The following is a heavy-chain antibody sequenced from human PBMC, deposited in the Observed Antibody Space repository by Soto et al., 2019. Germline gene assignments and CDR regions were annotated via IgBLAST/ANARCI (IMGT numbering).Heavy chain of an antibody. CDR2: IYYSGST. Sequence: SETLSLNCTVSGGSISSYYWRWIRQPPGKGLEWIGYIYYSGSTNYNPSLKSRVTISVDTSKNQFSLKLSSVTAADTAVYYCARGRIAAAGTFYYYGMGFWAQGTTVTVSS. V-gene: IGHV4-59*01. J-gene: IGHJ6*02. CDR1: GGSISSYY. CDR3: ARGRIAAAGTFYYYGMGF. D-gene: IGHD6-13*01.